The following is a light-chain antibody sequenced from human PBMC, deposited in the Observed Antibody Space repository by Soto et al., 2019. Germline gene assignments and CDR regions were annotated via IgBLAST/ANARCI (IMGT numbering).Light chain of an antibody. Sequence: EIVLKQSPDTLSVSPGERATLSCLASQSVINNLAWYQQKPGQAPRLLIYDASTRATGIPARLSGSGSGTEFTLTISSLESQDFAVYYCQQYYKWLLTFGGGTMVDIK. CDR1: QSVINN. V-gene: IGKV3-15*01. CDR2: DAS. CDR3: QQYYKWLLT. J-gene: IGKJ4*01.